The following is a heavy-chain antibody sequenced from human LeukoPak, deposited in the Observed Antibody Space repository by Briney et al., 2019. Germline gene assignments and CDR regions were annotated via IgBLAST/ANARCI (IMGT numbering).Heavy chain of an antibody. Sequence: GRSLRLSCAASGFTFSSYGVHWVRQAPGKGLEWVAVISYDGSNKYYADSVKGRFTISRDNSKNTLYLQMNSLRAEDTAVYYCAKDRGSSSYNWFDPWGQGTLVTVSS. J-gene: IGHJ5*02. V-gene: IGHV3-30*18. CDR3: AKDRGSSSYNWFDP. CDR1: GFTFSSYG. CDR2: ISYDGSNK. D-gene: IGHD6-13*01.